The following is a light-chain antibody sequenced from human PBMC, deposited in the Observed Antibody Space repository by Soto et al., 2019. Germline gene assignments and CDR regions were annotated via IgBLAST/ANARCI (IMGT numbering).Light chain of an antibody. J-gene: IGKJ3*01. CDR1: QSISRY. Sequence: DIQMTQSPSSLSASVGDRVTITCRASQSISRYLNWYQRKPGTAPKLLIYAASTLQSGVPSRFSGNESGTDFTLTISSLQPDDTETYYCQPSYNLKFTLGPGTKVDIK. V-gene: IGKV1-39*01. CDR3: QPSYNLKFT. CDR2: AAS.